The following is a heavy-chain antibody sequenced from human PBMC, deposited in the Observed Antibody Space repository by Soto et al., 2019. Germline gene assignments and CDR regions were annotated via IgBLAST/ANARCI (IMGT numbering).Heavy chain of an antibody. CDR3: ARDPGDSSGYYPDAFDM. V-gene: IGHV3-48*02. CDR1: GFTFSSYS. Sequence: GGSLRLSCAASGFTFSSYSMNWVRQAPGKGLEWVSYISSSSTIYYADSVKGRFTISRDNAKNSLYLQMNSLRDEDTAVYYCARDPGDSSGYYPDAFDMWGQGTMVTVSS. D-gene: IGHD3-22*01. J-gene: IGHJ3*02. CDR2: ISSSSTI.